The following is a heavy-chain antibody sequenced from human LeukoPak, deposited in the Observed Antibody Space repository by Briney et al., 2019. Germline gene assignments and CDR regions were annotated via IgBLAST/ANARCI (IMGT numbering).Heavy chain of an antibody. J-gene: IGHJ6*03. Sequence: GGSLRLSCAASGFIFSNYAMSWVRQAPGEGLQWVSAFSGSGGSTYYADSVKGRFTISRDNSKNTLYLQMNSLRAEDTAVYYCAKGYGSGSYYDGNYYYYYMDVWGKGTTVTISS. D-gene: IGHD3-10*01. CDR3: AKGYGSGSYYDGNYYYYYMDV. CDR1: GFIFSNYA. CDR2: FSGSGGST. V-gene: IGHV3-23*01.